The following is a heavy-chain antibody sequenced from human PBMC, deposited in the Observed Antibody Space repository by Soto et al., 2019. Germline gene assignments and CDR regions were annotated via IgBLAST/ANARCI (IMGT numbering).Heavy chain of an antibody. D-gene: IGHD5-18*01. CDR1: GFTFTSSA. Sequence: QMQLVQSGPEVKKPGTSVKVSCKASGFTFTSSAVQWVRQARGQRLEWIGWIVVGSGSTDYAQKFQARVTLTRDMSTSTAYMELSSLRSEETAVYYCAADKGYSYGYGSYWGQGTLVTVSS. CDR2: IVVGSGST. CDR3: AADKGYSYGYGSY. V-gene: IGHV1-58*01. J-gene: IGHJ4*02.